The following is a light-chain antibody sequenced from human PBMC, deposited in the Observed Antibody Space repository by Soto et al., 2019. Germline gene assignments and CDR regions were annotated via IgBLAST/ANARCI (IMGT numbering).Light chain of an antibody. Sequence: DIQMTQSPSTLSGSVGDRVTITCRASQTISSWLAWYQQKPGKAPKLLIYKASTLKSGVPSRFSGSGSGTEFTLTISSLQPDDFATYYCRHYNSYSEAFGQATKVELK. V-gene: IGKV1-5*03. CDR1: QTISSW. CDR2: KAS. CDR3: RHYNSYSEA. J-gene: IGKJ1*01.